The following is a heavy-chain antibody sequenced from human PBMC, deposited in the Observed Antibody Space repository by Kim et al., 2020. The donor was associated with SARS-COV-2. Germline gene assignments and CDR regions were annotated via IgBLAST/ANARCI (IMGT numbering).Heavy chain of an antibody. V-gene: IGHV3-33*06. J-gene: IGHJ4*02. CDR1: GFTFSSYG. D-gene: IGHD3-10*01. CDR2: IWYDGSNK. Sequence: GGSLRLSCAASGFTFSSYGMHWVRQAPGKGLEWVAVIWYDGSNKYYADSVKGRFTISRDNSKNTLYLQMNSLRAEDTAVYYCAKDGSGSVRGVSDYWGQGTLVTVSS. CDR3: AKDGSGSVRGVSDY.